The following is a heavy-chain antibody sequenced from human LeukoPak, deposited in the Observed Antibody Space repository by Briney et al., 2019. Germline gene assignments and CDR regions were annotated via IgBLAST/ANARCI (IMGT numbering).Heavy chain of an antibody. CDR3: ARDSYDSSGNYLDY. CDR2: ISGYNDNT. CDR1: GYTFTSYG. Sequence: ASVKVSCKASGYTFTSYGISWVRQAPGQGLEWMGWISGYNDNTNYAQKVQGRVTMTTDTSTSTAYMELRSLRSDDTAVYYCARDSYDSSGNYLDYWGQGTLVTVSS. J-gene: IGHJ4*02. V-gene: IGHV1-18*01. D-gene: IGHD3-22*01.